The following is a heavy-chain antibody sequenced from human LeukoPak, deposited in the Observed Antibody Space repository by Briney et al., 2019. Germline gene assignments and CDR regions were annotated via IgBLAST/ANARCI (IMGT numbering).Heavy chain of an antibody. CDR1: GYIFSSYG. J-gene: IGHJ4*02. CDR3: ARDLLTGFNYLDY. D-gene: IGHD3-9*01. CDR2: ISTYNGNT. V-gene: IGHV1-18*01. Sequence: ASVKVSCKASGYIFSSYGISWVRQAPGQGLEWMGWISTYNGNTNYAQKFQGRVTMTTDTSTSTAYMEVRSLRSDDTAVYYCARDLLTGFNYLDYWGQGTLVTVSS.